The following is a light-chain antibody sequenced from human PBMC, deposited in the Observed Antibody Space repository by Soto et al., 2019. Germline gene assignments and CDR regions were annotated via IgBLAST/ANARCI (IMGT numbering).Light chain of an antibody. J-gene: IGKJ5*01. V-gene: IGKV3-20*01. CDR2: AAS. Sequence: EIVLTQSPGTSSLSPGERATLFCRASQSVDSTYLAWYQQKPGQAPRLLIYAASSRAAGVPDRFSGSGSGTDFSVTISSLEPEDFAVYYCQQYDGSFLIFGQGTRLEIK. CDR1: QSVDSTY. CDR3: QQYDGSFLI.